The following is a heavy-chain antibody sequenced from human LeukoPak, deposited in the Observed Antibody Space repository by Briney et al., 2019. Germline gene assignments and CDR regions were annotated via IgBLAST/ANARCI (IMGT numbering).Heavy chain of an antibody. CDR3: AREDSSGWHRLDY. V-gene: IGHV3-30*03. CDR2: ISYDGSKK. D-gene: IGHD6-19*01. J-gene: IGHJ4*02. Sequence: PGGSLRLSCAASGFTFSSFGIHWVRQAPGKGLQWVAVISYDGSKKYYADSVKGRFTISRDNSKNTLYLQMNSLRAEDTAVYYCAREDSSGWHRLDYWGQGTLVTVSS. CDR1: GFTFSSFG.